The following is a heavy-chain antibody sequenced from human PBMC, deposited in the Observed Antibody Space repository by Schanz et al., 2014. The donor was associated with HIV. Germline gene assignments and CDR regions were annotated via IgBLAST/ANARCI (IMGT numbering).Heavy chain of an antibody. D-gene: IGHD2-15*01. V-gene: IGHV3-33*05. CDR1: GFTFSSYG. Sequence: QVQVVESGGGVVQPGRSLRLSCAASGFTFSSYGMHWVRQAPGKGLEWVAVISYDGSNKYYADSVKGRFTISRDNSKNTSYLQMNSLRAEDTALYFCATTFCFGGSCHTGPFDHWGRGTLVTVSS. CDR3: ATTFCFGGSCHTGPFDH. J-gene: IGHJ4*02. CDR2: ISYDGSNK.